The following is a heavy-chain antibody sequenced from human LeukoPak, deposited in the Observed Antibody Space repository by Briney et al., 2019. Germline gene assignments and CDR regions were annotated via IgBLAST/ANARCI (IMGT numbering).Heavy chain of an antibody. V-gene: IGHV3-7*01. D-gene: IGHD2-15*01. CDR2: VKQDGSEK. CDR3: ATENYGSLAG. J-gene: IGHJ4*02. CDR1: GFTFSSYA. Sequence: GGSLRLSCAASGFTFSSYAMSWVRQAPGKGLEWVANVKQDGSEKYYVDSVKGRFTISRDNAKNSLYLQMNSLRAEDTAVYYCATENYGSLAGWGQGTLVTVSS.